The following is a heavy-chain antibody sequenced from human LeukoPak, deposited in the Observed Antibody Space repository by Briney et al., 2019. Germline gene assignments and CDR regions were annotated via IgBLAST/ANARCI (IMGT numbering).Heavy chain of an antibody. Sequence: GGSLRLSCAASGITFSDYYMSWIRQAPGKGLEWVSYISSSGSTIYYADSVKGRFTISRDNAKNSLYLQMNSLRAEDTAVYYCARLRDTSYYGMDVWGQGTTVTVSS. CDR2: ISSSGSTI. V-gene: IGHV3-11*01. D-gene: IGHD5-12*01. CDR1: GITFSDYY. CDR3: ARLRDTSYYGMDV. J-gene: IGHJ6*02.